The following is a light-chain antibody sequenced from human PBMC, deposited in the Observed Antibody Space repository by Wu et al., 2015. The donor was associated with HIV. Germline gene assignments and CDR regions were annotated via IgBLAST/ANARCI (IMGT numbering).Light chain of an antibody. J-gene: IGKJ1*01. CDR1: QTISSW. Sequence: QMTQSPSSVSASVGDTVTITCRASQTISSWLGWYQQKPGRAPKLLIYAASLLQSGVPSRFSGRGSGTSFTLTISNVQPEDFATYYCQQVNSFPXTFGRGTRVEIK. CDR2: AAS. CDR3: QQVNSFPXT. V-gene: IGKV1-12*01.